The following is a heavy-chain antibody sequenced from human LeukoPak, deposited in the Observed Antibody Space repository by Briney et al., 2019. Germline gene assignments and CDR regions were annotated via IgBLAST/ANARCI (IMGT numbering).Heavy chain of an antibody. CDR1: GFTFSSYG. V-gene: IGHV3-23*01. CDR2: ISPRGDIT. J-gene: IGHJ1*01. D-gene: IGHD3-16*01. CDR3: AKDDDWGRFNH. Sequence: GGSLRLCCAASGFTFSSYGMSWVRQAPGKGLEWVSGISPRGDITYYKDSVRGRFTISRDNFKNTVSLQLNSLRAEDTAMYYCAKDDDWGRFNHWGQGTLVTVSS.